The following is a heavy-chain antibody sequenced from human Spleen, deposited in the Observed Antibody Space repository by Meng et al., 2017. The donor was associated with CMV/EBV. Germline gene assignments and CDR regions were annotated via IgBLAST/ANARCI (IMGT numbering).Heavy chain of an antibody. Sequence: GGSLRLSCAASGFTFSSYAMHWVRQAPGKGLEWVSFITWDGGATYYADSVKGRFTISRDNTKNSLYLQMNSLKSDDTAVYYCAKDGAAVDPAEYLHHWGQGTLVTVSS. CDR2: ITWDGGAT. CDR1: GFTFSSYA. J-gene: IGHJ1*01. D-gene: IGHD6-13*01. CDR3: AKDGAAVDPAEYLHH. V-gene: IGHV3-43*01.